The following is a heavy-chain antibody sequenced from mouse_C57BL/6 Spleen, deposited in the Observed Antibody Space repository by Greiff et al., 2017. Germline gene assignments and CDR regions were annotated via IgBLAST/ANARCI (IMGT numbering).Heavy chain of an antibody. D-gene: IGHD2-1*01. CDR2: IYPRSGNT. CDR1: GYTFTSYG. V-gene: IGHV1-81*01. Sequence: VMLVESGAELARPGASVKLSCKASGYTFTSYGISWVKQRTGQGLEWIGEIYPRSGNTYYNEKFKGKATLTADKSSSTAYMELRSLTSEDSAVYFCARSNYDFDYWGQGTTLTVSS. CDR3: ARSNYDFDY. J-gene: IGHJ2*01.